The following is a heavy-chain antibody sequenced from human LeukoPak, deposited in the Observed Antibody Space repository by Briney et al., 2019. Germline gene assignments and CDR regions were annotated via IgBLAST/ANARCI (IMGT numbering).Heavy chain of an antibody. CDR3: ARGAFGESDDY. CDR1: GYTFTSYG. V-gene: IGHV1-18*04. J-gene: IGHJ4*02. D-gene: IGHD3-10*01. CDR2: ISAYNGNR. Sequence: ASVKVSCKSSGYTFTSYGISWVRQAPGQGIEWMGWISAYNGNRNYAQKLQGRVTMTTDTSTSTAYMELRSLRSDDTAVYYCARGAFGESDDYWGQGTLVTVSS.